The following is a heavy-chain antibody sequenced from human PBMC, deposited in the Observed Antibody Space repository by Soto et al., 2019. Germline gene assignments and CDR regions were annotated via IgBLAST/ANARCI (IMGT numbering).Heavy chain of an antibody. D-gene: IGHD1-7*01. Sequence: SETLSLTCTVSGGSISSYYWSWIRQPPGKGLEWIGYIYYSGSTNYNPSLKSRVTISVDTSKNQFSLKLSSVTAADTAVYYCARGGTTPDYWGQGNLVTVSS. CDR2: IYYSGST. V-gene: IGHV4-59*01. J-gene: IGHJ4*02. CDR3: ARGGTTPDY. CDR1: GGSISSYY.